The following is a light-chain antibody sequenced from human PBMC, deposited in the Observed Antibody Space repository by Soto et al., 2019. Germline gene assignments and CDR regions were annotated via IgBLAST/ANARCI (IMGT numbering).Light chain of an antibody. CDR3: QQYGNSPQT. J-gene: IGKJ1*01. CDR2: GAS. Sequence: EIVLTQSPGTLSLSPGERATLFCLASQTVSGSQLAWYQQKPGQAPRLLIYGASSRATGIPDRFSGSGSGTDFTLTISRLEPEDFAAYYCQQYGNSPQTFGQGTKVDIK. CDR1: QTVSGSQ. V-gene: IGKV3-20*01.